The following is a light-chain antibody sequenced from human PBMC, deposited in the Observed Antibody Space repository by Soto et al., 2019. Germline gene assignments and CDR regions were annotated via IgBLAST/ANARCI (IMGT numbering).Light chain of an antibody. Sequence: DIQLTQSPSFLSASVGGRVTITCRASQAISSHLAWYQQKPGKAPNLLIYGASTLQSGVPSRFSGSGSGTDFSLTVDSLQPEDTATYYCQQYDHPPYTFGQGTKLEIK. CDR2: GAS. CDR3: QQYDHPPYT. V-gene: IGKV1-9*01. CDR1: QAISSH. J-gene: IGKJ2*01.